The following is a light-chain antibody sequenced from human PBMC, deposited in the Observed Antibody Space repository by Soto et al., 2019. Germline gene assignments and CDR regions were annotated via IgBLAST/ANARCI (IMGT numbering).Light chain of an antibody. CDR1: QSISTF. Sequence: DIQMTQSPSSLSASVGDRVTITCRASQSISTFLNWYQQKPGKPPKLLIYAASTLRSGVPSRFSGSGSGTDFTLTISSLQPEDFATDYWQQSYGAPLTFGGATKVEIK. V-gene: IGKV1-39*01. CDR2: AAS. CDR3: QQSYGAPLT. J-gene: IGKJ4*01.